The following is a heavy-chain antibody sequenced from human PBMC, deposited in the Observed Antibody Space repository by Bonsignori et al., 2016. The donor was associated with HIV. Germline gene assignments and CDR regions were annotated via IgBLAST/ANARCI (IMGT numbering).Heavy chain of an antibody. CDR3: ARAYGSGTSEIRFLEY. Sequence: GESLKISCAASGFSVSSNYMAWVRQAPGKGLEWVSIIYSVQKAYYADSVRGRFAISRDNSRNTLFLQMTNLREEDTALYYCARAYGSGTSEIRFLEYWGQGTLVTVSS. CDR2: IYSVQKA. D-gene: IGHD3-10*01. J-gene: IGHJ4*02. V-gene: IGHV3-53*01. CDR1: GFSVSSNY.